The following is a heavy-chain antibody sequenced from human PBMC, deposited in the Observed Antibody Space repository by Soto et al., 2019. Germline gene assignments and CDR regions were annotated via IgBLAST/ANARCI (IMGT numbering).Heavy chain of an antibody. V-gene: IGHV4-30-4*01. D-gene: IGHD3-10*01. CDR2: IYYSGST. CDR1: GGSISSGDYY. J-gene: IGHJ3*02. Sequence: TSETLSLTCTVSGGSISSGDYYWSWIRQPPGKGLEWIGYIYYSGSTYYNPSLKSRVTISVDTSKNQFSLKLSSVTAADTAVYYCARAITMVRGGAFDIWGQGTMVTVSS. CDR3: ARAITMVRGGAFDI.